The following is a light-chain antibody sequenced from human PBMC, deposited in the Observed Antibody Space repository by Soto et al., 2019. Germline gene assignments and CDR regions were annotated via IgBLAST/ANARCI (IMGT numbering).Light chain of an antibody. CDR3: SSYTSSRGV. V-gene: IGLV2-14*01. Sequence: QSVLTQPASVSGSPGQSITISCTGSDVGAYNFVSWYQQVPGKAPKLMIYEVTNRPSGVSNRFSGSKSGNTASLTISGLQAEDEADYYCSSYTSSRGVFGGGTKLTVL. J-gene: IGLJ2*01. CDR1: DVGAYNF. CDR2: EVT.